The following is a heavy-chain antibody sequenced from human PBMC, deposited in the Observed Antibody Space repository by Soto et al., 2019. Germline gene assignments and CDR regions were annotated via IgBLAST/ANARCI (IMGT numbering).Heavy chain of an antibody. CDR2: IYHSGST. V-gene: IGHV4-4*02. CDR1: GGYIRNIKW. CDR3: ARLGESELPFDY. Sequence: SETKSLTCACAGGYIRNIKWWRWIRQPPGKGLEWIGEIYHSGSTYYNPSLKSRVTISVDTSKNQFSLKLSSVTAADTAVYYRARLGESELPFDYWGQGTMVPVSS. J-gene: IGHJ4*02. D-gene: IGHD3-16*01.